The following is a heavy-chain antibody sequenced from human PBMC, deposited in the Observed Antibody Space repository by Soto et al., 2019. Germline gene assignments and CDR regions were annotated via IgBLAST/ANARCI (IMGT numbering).Heavy chain of an antibody. CDR2: MSRSSRYI. V-gene: IGHV3-21*01. CDR3: ERDGGVAATLANYFDY. Sequence: EVQLVESGGGLVKPGGSLRLSCAASGFTFTSNIMNWVRQAPVKGLEWVSSMSRSSRYIYYADSEKGRFTISRANARNSVYLQMNSLRAEDTAVYYCERDGGVAATLANYFDYWGPGTLVTASS. CDR1: GFTFTSNI. D-gene: IGHD2-15*01. J-gene: IGHJ4*02.